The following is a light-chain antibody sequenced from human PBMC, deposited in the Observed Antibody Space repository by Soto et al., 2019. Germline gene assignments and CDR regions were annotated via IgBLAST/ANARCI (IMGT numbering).Light chain of an antibody. CDR3: QQSFSPLLT. CDR1: QTLNNY. J-gene: IGKJ4*01. CDR2: AAS. Sequence: DIQMTQSPSSVSASVGDRVAITCRASQTLNNYLTWFQQKPGKAPKVLIYAASTLQSGVPSRFSGSGSGAEFTLTISSLQPEDFATYYCQQSFSPLLTFGGGTKVEIK. V-gene: IGKV1-39*01.